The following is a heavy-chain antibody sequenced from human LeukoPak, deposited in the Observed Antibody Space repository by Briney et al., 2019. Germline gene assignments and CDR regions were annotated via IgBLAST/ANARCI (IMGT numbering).Heavy chain of an antibody. CDR2: IRYDGGKK. CDR1: GFSFSSNG. D-gene: IGHD3-10*01. Sequence: PGGSLRLSCAASGFSFSSNGMHWVRQAPGMGLEGVAYIRYDGGKKYHADSVKGGFTISRENPKNTLYMKMKSRRAEDTAVYYCAKREDGSGRNYDMDVWGQGTTVTVSS. CDR3: AKREDGSGRNYDMDV. J-gene: IGHJ6*02. V-gene: IGHV3-30*02.